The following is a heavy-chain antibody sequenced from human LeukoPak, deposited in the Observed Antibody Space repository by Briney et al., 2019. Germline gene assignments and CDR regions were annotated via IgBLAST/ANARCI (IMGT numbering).Heavy chain of an antibody. Sequence: GASVKVSCKASGYTFTSYDINWVRQATGQGLEWMGWMNPNSGNTGYAQKFQGRVTMTRNTSISTAYMELSSLRSEDTAVYYCARTEKVGATTIDYWDQGTLVTVSS. J-gene: IGHJ4*02. CDR1: GYTFTSYD. CDR3: ARTEKVGATTIDY. V-gene: IGHV1-8*01. CDR2: MNPNSGNT. D-gene: IGHD1-26*01.